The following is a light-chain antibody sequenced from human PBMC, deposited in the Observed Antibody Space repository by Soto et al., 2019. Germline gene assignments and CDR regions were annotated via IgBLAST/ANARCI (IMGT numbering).Light chain of an antibody. CDR1: SSDVGGYNY. CDR2: DVS. V-gene: IGLV2-14*01. Sequence: QSVLTQPASVSGSPGQSITISCTGTSSDVGGYNYVSWYQQHPGKAPKLMIYDVSNRPSGVSNRFSGSKSGNTASLTISGLQAEDEADYYCSSYTRSSTLWVFGGGNKVTVL. CDR3: SSYTRSSTLWV. J-gene: IGLJ3*02.